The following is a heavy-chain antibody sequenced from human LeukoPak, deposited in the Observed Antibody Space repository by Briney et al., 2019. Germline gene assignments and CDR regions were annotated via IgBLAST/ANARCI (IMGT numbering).Heavy chain of an antibody. J-gene: IGHJ4*02. CDR1: GASITTSYYY. CDR2: FHYSGST. Sequence: SETLSLTCTVSGASITTSYYYWGWIRQPPGKGLEWIGNFHYSGSTYYNPSLKSRVTISVDTSKNQFSLRLSSVTAADTAVYYCARQVTFGYAYAYYFDFWGQGALVTVSS. D-gene: IGHD3-16*01. V-gene: IGHV4-39*01. CDR3: ARQVTFGYAYAYYFDF.